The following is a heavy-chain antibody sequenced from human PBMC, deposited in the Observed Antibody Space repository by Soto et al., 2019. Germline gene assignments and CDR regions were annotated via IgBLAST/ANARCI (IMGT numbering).Heavy chain of an antibody. V-gene: IGHV3-23*01. Sequence: GGSLRLSCAASGFTFSSYAMSWVRQAPGKGLERVSAISGSGGSTYYADSVKGRFTISRDNSKNTLYLQMNSLRAEDTAVYYCAKDKGDDCSGGSCYALGAFDIWGQGTMVTVSS. CDR3: AKDKGDDCSGGSCYALGAFDI. J-gene: IGHJ3*02. D-gene: IGHD2-15*01. CDR1: GFTFSSYA. CDR2: ISGSGGST.